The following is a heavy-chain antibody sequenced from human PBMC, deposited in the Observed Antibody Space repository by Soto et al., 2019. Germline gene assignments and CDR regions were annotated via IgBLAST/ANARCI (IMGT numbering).Heavy chain of an antibody. J-gene: IGHJ4*02. CDR3: AGGIAARPLAY. Sequence: QLQLQESGSGLVKPSQTLSLTCAVSGGSISSGGSFWSWIRQPPGKGLEWIGYIYHSGSTYYNPSLKSRVTISVDRSKNQFSLKLSSVTAADTAVYYCAGGIAARPLAYWGQGTLVTVSS. D-gene: IGHD6-6*01. CDR1: GGSISSGGSF. V-gene: IGHV4-30-2*01. CDR2: IYHSGST.